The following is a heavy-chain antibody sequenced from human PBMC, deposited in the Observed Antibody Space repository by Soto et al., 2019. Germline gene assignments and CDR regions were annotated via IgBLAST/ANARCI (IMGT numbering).Heavy chain of an antibody. V-gene: IGHV3-30-3*01. CDR1: GFTFSSFA. J-gene: IGHJ4*02. CDR3: ARDLCSGGSCYSGY. Sequence: ESGGGVVQPGRSLRLSCAASGFTFSSFAMHWVRQAPGKGLEWVAVISYDGSSKYYADSVKGRFTVSRDNSKNTVSLEMNSLKVEDTAVYYCARDLCSGGSCYSGYWGQGTLVTVSS. CDR2: ISYDGSSK. D-gene: IGHD2-15*01.